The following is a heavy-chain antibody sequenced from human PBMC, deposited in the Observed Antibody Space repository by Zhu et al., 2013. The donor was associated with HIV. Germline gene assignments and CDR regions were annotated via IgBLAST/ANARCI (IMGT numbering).Heavy chain of an antibody. V-gene: IGHV1-2*02. Sequence: QVQLVQSGAEVKKPGASVKVSCKASGYTFTGYYMHWVRQAPGQGLEWMGWINPNSGGTNYAQKFQGRVTMTRDTSISTAYMELSRLRSDDTAVYYCARAGFLEWLLPSIQFDYWGQGTLVTVSS. CDR1: GYTFTGYY. CDR2: INPNSGGT. D-gene: IGHD3-3*01. CDR3: ARAGFLEWLLPSIQFDY. J-gene: IGHJ4*02.